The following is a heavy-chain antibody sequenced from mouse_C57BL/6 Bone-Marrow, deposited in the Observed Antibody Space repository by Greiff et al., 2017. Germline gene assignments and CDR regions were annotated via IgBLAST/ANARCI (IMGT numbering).Heavy chain of an antibody. CDR2: IYPGNSDT. CDR3: TRGAKTAQATGY. D-gene: IGHD3-2*02. V-gene: IGHV1-5*01. Sequence: EVQLQQSGTVLARPGASVKMSCKTSGYTFTSYWMHWVKQRPGQGLEWIGAIYPGNSDTSYNQKFKGKAKLTAVTSARTAYMELSSLTNEDSAVYYSTRGAKTAQATGYWGKVTTLTVSS. J-gene: IGHJ2*01. CDR1: GYTFTSYW.